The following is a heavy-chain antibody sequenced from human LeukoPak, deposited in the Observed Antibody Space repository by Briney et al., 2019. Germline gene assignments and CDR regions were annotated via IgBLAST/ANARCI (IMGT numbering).Heavy chain of an antibody. Sequence: GGSLRLSCAASGFTFDDYGMSWVRQAPGKGLEWVSGLNWNGGSTGYAYSVKGRFTISRDNAKNSLYLQMNSLRAEDTALYYCARDGSYCSGGSCYYYYYMDVWGKGTTVTVSS. CDR3: ARDGSYCSGGSCYYYYYMDV. CDR1: GFTFDDYG. J-gene: IGHJ6*03. CDR2: LNWNGGST. V-gene: IGHV3-20*04. D-gene: IGHD2-15*01.